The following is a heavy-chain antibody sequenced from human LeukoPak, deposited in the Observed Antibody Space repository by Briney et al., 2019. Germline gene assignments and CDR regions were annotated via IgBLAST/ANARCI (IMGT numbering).Heavy chain of an antibody. V-gene: IGHV4-39*07. Sequence: SETLSLTCTVSGGSISSSGYYWGWIRQPPGKGLEWIGSIHYSGSTNYNPSLKSRVTISVDTSKNQFSLKLSSVTAADTAVYYCAREGIAAAGPHFDYWGQGTLVTVSS. CDR1: GGSISSSGYY. J-gene: IGHJ4*02. CDR3: AREGIAAAGPHFDY. CDR2: IHYSGST. D-gene: IGHD6-13*01.